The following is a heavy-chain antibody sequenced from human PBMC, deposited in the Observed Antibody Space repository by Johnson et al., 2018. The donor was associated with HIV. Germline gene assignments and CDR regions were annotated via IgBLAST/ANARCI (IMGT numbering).Heavy chain of an antibody. V-gene: IGHV3-73*01. CDR3: AKDIVGIAAHHDAFDI. D-gene: IGHD6-13*01. CDR2: IRSKANSYAT. CDR1: GFTFSGSA. Sequence: MLLVESGGGLVQPGGSLKLSCAASGFTFSGSAMHWVRQASGKGLEWVGRIRSKANSYATAYASSVKGRVTISRDDSKNTAYLQLNSLIAEDTALYYCAKDIVGIAAHHDAFDIWGQGTMVTVSS. J-gene: IGHJ3*02.